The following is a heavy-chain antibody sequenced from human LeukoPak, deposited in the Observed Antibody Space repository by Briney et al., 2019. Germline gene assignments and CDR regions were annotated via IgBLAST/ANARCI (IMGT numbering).Heavy chain of an antibody. J-gene: IGHJ5*02. CDR1: GGSVSSSTYY. D-gene: IGHD1-26*01. V-gene: IGHV4-39*07. Sequence: SETLSLTCTVSGGSVSSSTYYWGWIRQPPGKGLEWIGSIYYSGSTYYNPSLKSRLTISVDKSGNQFSLRLSSVTAADTAVYFCARGSPYYDPRITAFHPWGQGTLVTVSS. CDR3: ARGSPYYDPRITAFHP. CDR2: IYYSGST.